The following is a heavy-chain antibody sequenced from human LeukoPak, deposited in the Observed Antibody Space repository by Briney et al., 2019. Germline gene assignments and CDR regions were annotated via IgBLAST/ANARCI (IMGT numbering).Heavy chain of an antibody. J-gene: IGHJ3*02. CDR2: ISYDGSNK. D-gene: IGHD5/OR15-5a*01. CDR1: GFTFSSYA. Sequence: GRSLRLSCAASGFTFSSYAMHWVRQAPGKGLEWVAVISYDGSNKYYADSVKGRFTISRDNSKNTLYLQMNSLRAEDTDVYYCASSGFRVSDAFDIWGQGTMVTVSS. CDR3: ASSGFRVSDAFDI. V-gene: IGHV3-30*04.